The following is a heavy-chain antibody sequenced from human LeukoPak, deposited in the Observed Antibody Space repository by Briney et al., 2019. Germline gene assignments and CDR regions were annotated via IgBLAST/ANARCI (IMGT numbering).Heavy chain of an antibody. J-gene: IGHJ4*02. CDR2: INTDGSTT. Sequence: GGSLRLSCAASGFTLSGDWMYWVRQAPGTGLVWVSRINTDGSTTNYADSVKGRFTISRDNAKNTLYLQMNSLRAEDTAVYYCARAVGYRYGRFEYWGQGTLVTVSS. CDR3: ARAVGYRYGRFEY. D-gene: IGHD5-18*01. V-gene: IGHV3-74*01. CDR1: GFTLSGDW.